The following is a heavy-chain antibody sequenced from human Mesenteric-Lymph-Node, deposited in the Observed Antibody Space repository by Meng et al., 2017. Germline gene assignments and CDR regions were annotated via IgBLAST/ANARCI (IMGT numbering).Heavy chain of an antibody. D-gene: IGHD6-13*01. CDR3: ARDWHSSSWGTGFDP. CDR2: IYHSGST. Sequence: VQRREAGPGLRKPSGTLSLTCAVLGGSISSSNCWSWVRQPQGKGLKWMGEIYHSGSTNYNPSLKSRVTISVDKSKNQFSLKLSSVTAADTAVYYCARDWHSSSWGTGFDPWGQGTLVTVSS. J-gene: IGHJ5*02. V-gene: IGHV4-4*02. CDR1: GGSISSSNC.